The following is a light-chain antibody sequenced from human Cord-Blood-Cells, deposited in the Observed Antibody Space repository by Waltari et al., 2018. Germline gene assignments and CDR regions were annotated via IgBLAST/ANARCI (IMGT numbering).Light chain of an antibody. CDR1: QSVSRSY. CDR2: GAS. V-gene: IGKV3-20*01. J-gene: IGKJ1*01. Sequence: EIVLTQSPGTLSLSPGERATLSCRASQSVSRSYLAWYRQKPGQAPRRLIYGASNRATGMPDRFRGSGSGTGFTLTISRLEPEEFAVYYCRQYGSSPTFGQGTKVEIK. CDR3: RQYGSSPT.